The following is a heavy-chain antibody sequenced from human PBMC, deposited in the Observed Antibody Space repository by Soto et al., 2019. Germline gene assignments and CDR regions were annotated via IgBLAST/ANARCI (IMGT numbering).Heavy chain of an antibody. Sequence: SETLSLTCNVSVGSISSYYWSWIRQPPGKGLEWIGYIYYSGSTNYNTSLKSRLTISVDTSKNQFSLLLSSVTAADTAVYYCARHQRIGGLDVWGQGTTVTVSS. CDR3: ARHQRIGGLDV. CDR2: IYYSGST. J-gene: IGHJ6*02. CDR1: VGSISSYY. D-gene: IGHD3-16*01. V-gene: IGHV4-59*01.